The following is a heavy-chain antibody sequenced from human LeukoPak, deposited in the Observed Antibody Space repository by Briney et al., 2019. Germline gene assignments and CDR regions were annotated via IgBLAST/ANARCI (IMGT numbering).Heavy chain of an antibody. Sequence: PGRSLRLSCAASGFTFDDYAMHWVRQAPGKGLEWVSGISWNSGSIGYADSVKGRFTISRDNAKNSVYLQMNSLRAEDTAVYYCARGWNYAFRFDYWGQGTLVTVSS. CDR1: GFTFDDYA. V-gene: IGHV3-9*01. D-gene: IGHD1-7*01. CDR3: ARGWNYAFRFDY. J-gene: IGHJ4*02. CDR2: ISWNSGSI.